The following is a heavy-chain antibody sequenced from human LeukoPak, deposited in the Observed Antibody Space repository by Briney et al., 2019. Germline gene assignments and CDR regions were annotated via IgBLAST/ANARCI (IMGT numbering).Heavy chain of an antibody. V-gene: IGHV1-18*01. CDR2: ISAYNGNT. J-gene: IGHJ4*02. Sequence: VASVKVSCKASGYTFTSYGISWVRQAPGQGLEWMGWISAYNGNTNYAQKLQGRVTMTTDTSTSTAYMELSSLRSEDTAVYYCARGLLWFGELLDGNDYWGQGTLVTVSS. D-gene: IGHD3-10*01. CDR1: GYTFTSYG. CDR3: ARGLLWFGELLDGNDY.